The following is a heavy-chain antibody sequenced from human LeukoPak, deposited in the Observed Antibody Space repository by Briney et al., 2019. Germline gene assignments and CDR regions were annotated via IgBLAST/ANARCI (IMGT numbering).Heavy chain of an antibody. CDR3: ARETYPGITMIVVVTYGMDV. Sequence: ASVTVSCKASGYTFTSYGISWVRQAPGQGLDWMGWISAYNGNTNYAQKLQGRVTMTTDTSTSTAFMELRSLRSDDTAVYYCARETYPGITMIVVVTYGMDVWGQGTTVTVSS. D-gene: IGHD3-22*01. V-gene: IGHV1-18*01. J-gene: IGHJ6*02. CDR2: ISAYNGNT. CDR1: GYTFTSYG.